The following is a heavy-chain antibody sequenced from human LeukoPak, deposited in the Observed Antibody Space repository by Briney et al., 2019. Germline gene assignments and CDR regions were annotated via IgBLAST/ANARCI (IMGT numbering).Heavy chain of an antibody. D-gene: IGHD3-22*01. V-gene: IGHV4-39*07. Sequence: SQTLSLTCTVSGGSISSGSYYWSWIRQPPGKGLEWIGSIYHSGSTYYNPSLKSRVTISVDTSKNQFSLKLSSVTAADTAVYYCARVVTMSINNHFDYWGQGTLVTVSS. CDR3: ARVVTMSINNHFDY. CDR2: IYHSGST. J-gene: IGHJ4*02. CDR1: GGSISSGSYY.